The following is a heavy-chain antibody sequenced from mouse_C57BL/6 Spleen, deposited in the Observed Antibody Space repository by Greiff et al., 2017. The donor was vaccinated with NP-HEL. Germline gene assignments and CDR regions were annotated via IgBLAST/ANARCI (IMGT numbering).Heavy chain of an antibody. CDR2: ISSGGSYT. V-gene: IGHV5-6*02. D-gene: IGHD2-1*01. J-gene: IGHJ2*01. Sequence: DVMLVESGGDLVKPGGSLKLSCAASGFTFSSYGMSWVRQTPDKRLEWVATISSGGSYTYYPDSVKGRFTISRDNAKNTLYLQMSSLKSEDTAMYYCARNDGNYGSYFDYWGQGTTLTVSS. CDR3: ARNDGNYGSYFDY. CDR1: GFTFSSYG.